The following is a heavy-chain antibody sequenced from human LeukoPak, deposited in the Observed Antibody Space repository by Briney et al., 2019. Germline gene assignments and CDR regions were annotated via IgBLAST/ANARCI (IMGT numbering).Heavy chain of an antibody. J-gene: IGHJ4*02. CDR3: ARGDSSGWYFEY. V-gene: IGHV3-53*01. D-gene: IGHD6-19*01. CDR2: IYSGGST. Sequence: PGGSLRLSCAASGFTVSSNYMSWVRQAPGKGLEWVSVIYSGGSTHYADSVKGRFTISRDNSKNTLYLQMNSLRAEDTAVYYCARGDSSGWYFEYWDQGTLVTVSS. CDR1: GFTVSSNY.